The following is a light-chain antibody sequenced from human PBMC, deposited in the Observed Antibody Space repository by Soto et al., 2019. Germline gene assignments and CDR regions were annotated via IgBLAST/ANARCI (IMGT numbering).Light chain of an antibody. J-gene: IGLJ1*01. CDR3: DLDMGGGLYV. Sequence: QSVVTQEPSLSVSPGGTVTLTCGLTSGSVSTSYYPSWYQQTPGQAPRTLIFSTNTRSSGVPARFSGSILGDRAALTITGAQADDESDYISDLDMGGGLYVFGPGTKLTVL. CDR2: STN. CDR1: SGSVSTSYY. V-gene: IGLV8-61*01.